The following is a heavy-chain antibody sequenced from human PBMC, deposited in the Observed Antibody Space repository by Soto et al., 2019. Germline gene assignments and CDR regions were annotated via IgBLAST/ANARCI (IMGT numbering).Heavy chain of an antibody. D-gene: IGHD2-2*02. CDR2: INAGNGKT. CDR1: GYTFTTYA. CDR3: ARAGDDCSTTSWYMIDY. V-gene: IGHV1-3*01. Sequence: QVQLVQSGVEVKKPGASVRVSCKASGYTFTTYAIHWVRQAPGQRLEWMGWINAGNGKTKYSQKFQDRVTITRDTSATTAYMELISLTSEDTAVYYCARAGDDCSTTSWYMIDYRGQGTLVTVSS. J-gene: IGHJ4*02.